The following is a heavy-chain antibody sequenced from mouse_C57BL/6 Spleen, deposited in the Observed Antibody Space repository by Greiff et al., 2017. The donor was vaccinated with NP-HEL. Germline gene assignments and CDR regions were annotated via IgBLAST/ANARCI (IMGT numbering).Heavy chain of an antibody. D-gene: IGHD1-1*01. CDR2: ISDGGSYT. CDR1: GLTFGSYA. Sequence: EVQGVGSGGGLVKPGGSLKLPCAASGLTFGSYAMFGVGQTPEKRLEWVATISDGGSYTYYPDNVKGGFTISRDNAKNNLYLQMSHLKSEDTAMYYCAKLRWFAYWGQGTLVTVSA. CDR3: AKLRWFAY. J-gene: IGHJ3*01. V-gene: IGHV5-4*01.